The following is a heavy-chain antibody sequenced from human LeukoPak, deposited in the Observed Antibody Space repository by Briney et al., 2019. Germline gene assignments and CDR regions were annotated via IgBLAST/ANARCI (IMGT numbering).Heavy chain of an antibody. CDR1: GGSISSYY. Sequence: SGTLPLTCTVSGGSISSYYWSWIRQPAGKGLEWIGRIYTSGSTNYNPSLKSRVTMSVDTSKNQFSLKLSSVTAADTAVYYCARVGSSRRVRMTTVTTDWFDPWGQGTLVTVSS. V-gene: IGHV4-4*07. CDR3: ARVGSSRRVRMTTVTTDWFDP. J-gene: IGHJ5*02. D-gene: IGHD4-17*01. CDR2: IYTSGST.